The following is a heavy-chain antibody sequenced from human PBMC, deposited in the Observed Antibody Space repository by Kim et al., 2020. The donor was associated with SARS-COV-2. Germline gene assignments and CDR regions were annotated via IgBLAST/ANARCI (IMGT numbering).Heavy chain of an antibody. V-gene: IGHV4-31*03. J-gene: IGHJ2*01. CDR2: IYYSGST. D-gene: IGHD2-15*01. CDR1: GGSISSGGYY. CDR3: ARELLLVRDWYFDL. Sequence: SETLSLTCTVSGGSISSGGYYWSWIRQHPGKGLEWIGYIYYSGSTYYNPSLKSRVTISIDTSKNQFSLKLSSVTAADTAVYYCARELLLVRDWYFDLWGRGTLVTVSS.